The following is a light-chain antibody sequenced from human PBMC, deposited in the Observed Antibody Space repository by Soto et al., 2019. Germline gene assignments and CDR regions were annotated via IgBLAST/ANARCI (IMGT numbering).Light chain of an antibody. V-gene: IGLV2-14*01. CDR2: EVS. Sequence: ALTQPASVSGSPGQSITISCSGTSSDVGGYNYVSWYQQHPRKAPKLMIYEVSNRPSGVSNRFSGSKSGNTASLTISGLQAEDEADYYCSPYISSSTLHVVFGGGTKLTVL. CDR3: SPYISSSTLHVV. CDR1: SSDVGGYNY. J-gene: IGLJ2*01.